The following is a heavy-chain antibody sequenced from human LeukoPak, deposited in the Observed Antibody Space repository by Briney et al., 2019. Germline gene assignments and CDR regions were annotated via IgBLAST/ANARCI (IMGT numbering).Heavy chain of an antibody. Sequence: SGGSLRLSCVASGFNFIINSMIWVRQAPGKGLEWVSGISGIGDTLFYSDPVKGRSTISRDNSKNTGYLQMNSLRVEDSSVYYCAKKNGGGWPTIFFDYWGQGILVPVSS. CDR2: ISGIGDTL. D-gene: IGHD6-19*01. J-gene: IGHJ4*02. V-gene: IGHV3-23*01. CDR3: AKKNGGGWPTIFFDY. CDR1: GFNFIINS.